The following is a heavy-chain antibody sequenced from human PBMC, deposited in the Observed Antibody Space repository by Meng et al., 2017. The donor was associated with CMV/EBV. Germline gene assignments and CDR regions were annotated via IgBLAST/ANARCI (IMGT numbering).Heavy chain of an antibody. D-gene: IGHD3-3*01. J-gene: IGHJ6*02. Sequence: GESLKISCAASGFTFSSYWMHWVRQAPGKGLVWVSRINSDGSSTSYADSVKGRFTISRDNAKNTLYLQMNSLRAEDTAVYYFASNYDLNYYYYYGMDVWGQGTTVTSP. CDR2: INSDGSST. V-gene: IGHV3-74*01. CDR3: ASNYDLNYYYYYGMDV. CDR1: GFTFSSYW.